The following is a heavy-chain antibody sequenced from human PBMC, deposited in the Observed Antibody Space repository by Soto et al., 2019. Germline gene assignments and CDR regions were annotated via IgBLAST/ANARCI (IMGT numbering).Heavy chain of an antibody. V-gene: IGHV6-1*01. CDR1: GDSVSSNTAS. Sequence: SQTLSLTCAISGDSVSSNTASWNWIRQSPSRGLEWLGRTYFRSKWYNDYAVSVKSRIIINPDTSNNQFSLQLNSVNPEDTAVYFCEKGENIGPKTGYAFDPWGQGSMVTVSS. CDR2: TYFRSKWYN. CDR3: EKGENIGPKTGYAFDP. J-gene: IGHJ5*02. D-gene: IGHD5-12*01.